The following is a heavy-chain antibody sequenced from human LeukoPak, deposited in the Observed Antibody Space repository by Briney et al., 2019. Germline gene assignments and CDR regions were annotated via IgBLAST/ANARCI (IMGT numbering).Heavy chain of an antibody. CDR1: GFTFSSYA. CDR2: ISGSGGST. J-gene: IGHJ3*02. V-gene: IGHV3-23*01. CDR3: AKEQWLVLLKLAFDI. D-gene: IGHD6-19*01. Sequence: AGGSQRLSCAASGFTFSSYAMSWVRQAPGKGLEWVSAISGSGGSTYYADSVKGRFTISRDNSKNTLYLQMNSLRAEDTAVYYCAKEQWLVLLKLAFDIWGQGTMVTVSS.